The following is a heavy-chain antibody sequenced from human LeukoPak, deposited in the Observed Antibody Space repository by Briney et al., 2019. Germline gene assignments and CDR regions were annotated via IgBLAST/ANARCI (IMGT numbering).Heavy chain of an antibody. CDR1: GGSISSYY. V-gene: IGHV4-59*01. J-gene: IGHJ3*02. CDR2: IYYSGST. Sequence: SETLSLTCTVSGGSISSYYWSWIRQPPGKGLEWIGYIYYSGSTNYNPSLKSRVTISVDTSKNQFSLKLSSVTAADTAVYYCARGALSYYDFWSGYGAFDIWGQGTMVTASS. D-gene: IGHD3-3*01. CDR3: ARGALSYYDFWSGYGAFDI.